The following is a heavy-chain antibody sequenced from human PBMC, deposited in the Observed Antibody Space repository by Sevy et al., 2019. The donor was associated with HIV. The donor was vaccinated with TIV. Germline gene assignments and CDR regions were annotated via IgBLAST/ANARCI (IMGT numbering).Heavy chain of an antibody. CDR1: GYSIRNGYY. Sequence: TESLSLTCTVSGYSIRNGYYWAWIRQPPGKGLEWIGSIHHSGITHYNPSLKSRVIISVDTSKNQVSLELSSVPAADTAMYYCARDRKDPLYYFDYWGQGIVVLVSS. J-gene: IGHJ4*02. CDR2: IHHSGIT. CDR3: ARDRKDPLYYFDY. V-gene: IGHV4-38-2*02. D-gene: IGHD2-15*01.